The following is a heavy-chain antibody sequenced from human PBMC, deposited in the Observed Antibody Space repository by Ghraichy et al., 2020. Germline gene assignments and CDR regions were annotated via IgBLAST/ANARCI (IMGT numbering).Heavy chain of an antibody. Sequence: GGSLRLSCAASGFTFSNYWMSWVRQAPGKGLEWVANIKKDGSEKYYVDSVRGRFTVSRDNAKNSLYLQMQSLRAEDTALYYCARVWGTAPRFGYSYFYYGLDVWGQGTTVTVSS. CDR2: IKKDGSEK. CDR3: ARVWGTAPRFGYSYFYYGLDV. D-gene: IGHD3-16*01. CDR1: GFTFSNYW. V-gene: IGHV3-7*04. J-gene: IGHJ6*02.